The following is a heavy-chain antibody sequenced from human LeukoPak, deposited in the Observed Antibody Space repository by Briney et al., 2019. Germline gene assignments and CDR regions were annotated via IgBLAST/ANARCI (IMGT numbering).Heavy chain of an antibody. J-gene: IGHJ4*02. CDR2: IYTTGSP. D-gene: IGHD3-22*01. CDR1: GGSISTYY. CDR3: ARDHYSDSSGYFGY. Sequence: SETLSLTCTVSGGSISTYYWSWIRQPAEKGLEWIGRIYTTGSPYYNPSLKSRVTMSVDTPKNQFSLKLSSVTAADTAVYYCARDHYSDSSGYFGYWGQGILVTVSS. V-gene: IGHV4-4*07.